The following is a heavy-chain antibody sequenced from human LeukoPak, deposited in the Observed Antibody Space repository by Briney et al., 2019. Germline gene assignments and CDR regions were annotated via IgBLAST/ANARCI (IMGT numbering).Heavy chain of an antibody. D-gene: IGHD3-22*01. CDR3: ARDTYYYDNIGYIRPYYFDY. CDR2: IYYSGST. V-gene: IGHV4-59*01. Sequence: SETLSLTCTVSGGSISSYYWSWIRQPPGKGLEWIGYIYYSGSTNYNPSLKSRVTISVDTSKKQFFLKLSSVTAADTAVYYCARDTYYYDNIGYIRPYYFDYWGQGTLVTVSS. CDR1: GGSISSYY. J-gene: IGHJ4*02.